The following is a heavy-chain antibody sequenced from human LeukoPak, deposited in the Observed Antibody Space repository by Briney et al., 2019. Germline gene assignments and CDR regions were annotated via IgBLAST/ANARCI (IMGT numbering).Heavy chain of an antibody. D-gene: IGHD1-1*01. CDR2: ISGSGVST. Sequence: PGGSLRLSCAVSGFTFSSYAMNWVRQAPGKGLEWVSVISGSGVSTYYADSVKGRLTISRDNSKNTLYLQMNSLRAEDTALYYCAKSDTGAHSLDIWGQGTMVTVSS. CDR3: AKSDTGAHSLDI. CDR1: GFTFSSYA. J-gene: IGHJ3*02. V-gene: IGHV3-23*01.